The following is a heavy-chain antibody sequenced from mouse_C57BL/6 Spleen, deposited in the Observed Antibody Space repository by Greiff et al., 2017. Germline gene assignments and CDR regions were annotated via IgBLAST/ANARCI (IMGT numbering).Heavy chain of an antibody. CDR3: ARNGHYYAMDY. CDR2: IDPSDSET. V-gene: IGHV1-52*01. D-gene: IGHD1-1*01. J-gene: IGHJ4*01. CDR1: GYTFTSYW. Sequence: QVQHQQPGAELVRPGSSVKLSCKASGYTFTSYWMHWVKQRPIQGLEWIGNIDPSDSETHYNQKFKDKATLTVDKSSSTAYMQLSSLTSEDSAVYYCARNGHYYAMDYWGQGTSVTVSS.